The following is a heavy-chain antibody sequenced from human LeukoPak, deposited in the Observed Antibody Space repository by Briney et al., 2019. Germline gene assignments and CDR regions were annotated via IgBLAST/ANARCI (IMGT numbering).Heavy chain of an antibody. V-gene: IGHV1-18*01. D-gene: IGHD6-13*01. J-gene: IGHJ5*02. CDR1: GYTFTSYG. Sequence: ASVKVSCKASGYTFTSYGISWVRQAPEQGLEWMGWISAYNGNTNYAQKLQGRVTMTTDTSTSTAYMELRSLRSDDTTVYYCARGVGYSSSWYNWFDPWGQGTLVTVSS. CDR2: ISAYNGNT. CDR3: ARGVGYSSSWYNWFDP.